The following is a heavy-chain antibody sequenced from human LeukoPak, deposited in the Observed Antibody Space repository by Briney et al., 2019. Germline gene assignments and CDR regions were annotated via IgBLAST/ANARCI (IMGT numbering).Heavy chain of an antibody. CDR2: IYTSGSN. D-gene: IGHD2-2*01. CDR3: ARAVCSSTSCYPPLLYYYYYYMDV. J-gene: IGHJ6*03. V-gene: IGHV4-61*02. Sequence: PSETLSLTCTVSGGSISSGSYYWSWIRPPAGKGLEWIGRIYTSGSNNYNPSLKSRVTISVDTSKNQFSLKLSSVTAADTAVYYCARAVCSSTSCYPPLLYYYYYYMDVWGKGTTVTVSS. CDR1: GGSISSGSYY.